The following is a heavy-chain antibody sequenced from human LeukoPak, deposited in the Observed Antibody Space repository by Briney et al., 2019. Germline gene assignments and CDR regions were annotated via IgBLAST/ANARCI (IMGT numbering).Heavy chain of an antibody. Sequence: SVKVSCKASGGTFSSYAISWVRQAPGQGLEWMGRIIPILGIANYAQKFQGRVTITRNTSISTAYMELSSLRSEDTAVYYCARFYYDSSGGGVYYYYMDVWGKGTTVTVSS. CDR3: ARFYYDSSGGGVYYYYMDV. J-gene: IGHJ6*03. V-gene: IGHV1-69*04. CDR1: GGTFSSYA. D-gene: IGHD3-22*01. CDR2: IIPILGIA.